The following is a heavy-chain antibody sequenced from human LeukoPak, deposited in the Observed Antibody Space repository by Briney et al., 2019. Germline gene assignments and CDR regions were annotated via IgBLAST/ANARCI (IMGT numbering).Heavy chain of an antibody. CDR3: ARVGSSGYCFDY. Sequence: PGGSLRLSSAASGFTFSDYYMSWIRQAPGKWLEWVSYISSSSSYTNYADSVKGRFTISRDNAKNSLYLQMNSLRAEDTAVYYCARVGSSGYCFDYWGQGTLVTVSS. D-gene: IGHD3-22*01. J-gene: IGHJ4*02. CDR2: ISSSSSYT. V-gene: IGHV3-11*05. CDR1: GFTFSDYY.